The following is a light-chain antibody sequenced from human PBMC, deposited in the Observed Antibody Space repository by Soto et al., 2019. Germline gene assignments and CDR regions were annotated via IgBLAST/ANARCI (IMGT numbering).Light chain of an antibody. CDR2: DAS. CDR1: QSVSSN. CDR3: QQRSNWPLT. J-gene: IGKJ4*01. Sequence: EIVLTQSPATLSLSPGERATFSCRASQSVSSNLAWYQQKPGQAPRLLIYDASNRAPGIPARFSGSGSGTDFTLTISSLEPEDFAVYYCQQRSNWPLTFGGGTKVEI. V-gene: IGKV3-11*01.